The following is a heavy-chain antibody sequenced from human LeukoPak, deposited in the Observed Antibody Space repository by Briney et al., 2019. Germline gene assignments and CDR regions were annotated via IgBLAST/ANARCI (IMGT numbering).Heavy chain of an antibody. D-gene: IGHD2-21*02. CDR3: AKGLTARGFDY. J-gene: IGHJ4*02. CDR2: ISGTGGNT. V-gene: IGHV3-23*01. CDR1: GFSFSNYA. Sequence: GGSLRLSCAVSGFSFSNYAMSWVRQFPGKGLEWVSGISGTGGNTYYADSVKGRFTISRDNSKNMLYLQMNTLTAEDTAIYFCAKGLTARGFDYWGQGTLVTVSS.